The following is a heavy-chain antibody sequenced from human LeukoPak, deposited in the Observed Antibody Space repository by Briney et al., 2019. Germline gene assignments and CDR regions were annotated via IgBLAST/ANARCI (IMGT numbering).Heavy chain of an antibody. J-gene: IGHJ3*02. CDR1: GFTFSSYW. CDR2: INSDGSST. D-gene: IGHD3-10*01. CDR3: ARVNGSGSYDAFDI. V-gene: IGHV3-74*01. Sequence: GGSLRLSCAASGFTFSSYWMHWVRQAPGKGLVWVSHINSDGSSTSYADSVKGRFTISRDNSKNTLYLQMNSLRAEDTAVYYCARVNGSGSYDAFDIWGQGTMVTVSS.